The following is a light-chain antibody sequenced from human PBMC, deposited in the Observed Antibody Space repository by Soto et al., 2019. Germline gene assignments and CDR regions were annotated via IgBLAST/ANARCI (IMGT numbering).Light chain of an antibody. CDR3: QQYDEWPLT. CDR1: QNVKSR. V-gene: IGKV3-15*01. CDR2: DAF. Sequence: EKVMTQSPATLSVSPGERATLSCRASQNVKSRLAWYQQRPGQAPRLLIYDAFTRATGIPARFSGSQSGTEFTLTISSLQSEDFALYYCQQYDEWPLTFGGGTKVEIK. J-gene: IGKJ4*01.